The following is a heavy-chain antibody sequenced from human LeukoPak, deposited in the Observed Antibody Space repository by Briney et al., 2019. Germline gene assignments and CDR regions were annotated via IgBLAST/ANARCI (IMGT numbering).Heavy chain of an antibody. D-gene: IGHD1-26*01. CDR2: ISTSGGST. Sequence: PGGSLRLSCAASGFTFSNYAMSWVRQAPGKGLEWVSTISTSGGSTYYADSVRGRFTISRDNSKNTLYLQMNSLRGEDTALYYCAKNGGSGSYYSSYYYMDVWGKGTTVTVSS. J-gene: IGHJ6*03. CDR1: GFTFSNYA. CDR3: AKNGGSGSYYSSYYYMDV. V-gene: IGHV3-23*01.